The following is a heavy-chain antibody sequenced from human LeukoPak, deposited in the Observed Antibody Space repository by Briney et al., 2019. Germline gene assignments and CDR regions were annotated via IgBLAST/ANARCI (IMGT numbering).Heavy chain of an antibody. V-gene: IGHV3-33*01. CDR2: VWYDGSKT. D-gene: IGHD3-22*01. Sequence: GGSLRLSCAASGFTFSSYAMHWVRQAPGKGLEWVAVVWYDGSKTYSADSVKGRITISRDDSKNTLYLRMNSLRAEDTAVYYCARGVDYYDSSGTIDYWGQGTLVTVSS. CDR1: GFTFSSYA. J-gene: IGHJ4*02. CDR3: ARGVDYYDSSGTIDY.